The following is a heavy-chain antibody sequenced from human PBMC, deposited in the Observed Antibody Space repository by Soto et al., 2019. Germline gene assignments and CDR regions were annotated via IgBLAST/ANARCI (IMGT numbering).Heavy chain of an antibody. D-gene: IGHD3-10*01. J-gene: IGHJ4*01. V-gene: IGHV1-3*01. CDR3: ARDLWLGESFRYYFDY. CDR1: GYTFTSYA. Sequence: ASVKVSCKASGYTFTSYAMHWVRQAPGQRLEWMGWINASNGNTKYSQKFQGRVTITRDTSASTAYMELSSLTSEDTALYYCARDLWLGESFRYYFDYWAQGTLVTVSS. CDR2: INASNGNT.